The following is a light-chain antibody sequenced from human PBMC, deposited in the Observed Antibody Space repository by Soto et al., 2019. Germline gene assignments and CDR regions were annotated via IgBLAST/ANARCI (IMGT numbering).Light chain of an antibody. CDR2: GAS. Sequence: FTQSPCTLSLSPGERATLSCRASQRVSSNYLAWYQQKPGQAPRLLIYGASNKATGIPDRFSGSGSGTDFTLTISRLDPEDFAVYYCQQYDRSPLTFGGGTIVDI. J-gene: IGKJ4*01. V-gene: IGKV3-20*01. CDR3: QQYDRSPLT. CDR1: QRVSSNY.